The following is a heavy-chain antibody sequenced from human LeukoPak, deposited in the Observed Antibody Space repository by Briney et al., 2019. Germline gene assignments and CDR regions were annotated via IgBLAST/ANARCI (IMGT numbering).Heavy chain of an antibody. CDR2: ITESGGST. CDR1: GLTFSSYD. D-gene: IGHD2-2*01. Sequence: GGSLRLSCAASGLTFSSYDMSWVRQAPGKGLEWVSAITESGGSTYYADSVKGRFTISRDNPKNTPYLQVNSLRAEDTALYYCAKGMPYYYYMDVWGKGTTVTVSS. CDR3: AKGMPYYYYMDV. V-gene: IGHV3-23*01. J-gene: IGHJ6*03.